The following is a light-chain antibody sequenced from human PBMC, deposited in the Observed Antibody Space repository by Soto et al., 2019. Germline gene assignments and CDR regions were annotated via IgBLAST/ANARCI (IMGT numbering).Light chain of an antibody. CDR1: QSVTNY. CDR3: QQSYTPPHT. V-gene: IGKV1-39*01. CDR2: AAS. J-gene: IGKJ1*01. Sequence: DIQMTQSPSSLSASVGDRVTITCRTSQSVTNYLNWYHQKPGKAPNLLIHAASSLKSGVPSRFSGSGSGTDFTLTISSLQPEDVGTYYCQQSYTPPHTFGQGTQVQIK.